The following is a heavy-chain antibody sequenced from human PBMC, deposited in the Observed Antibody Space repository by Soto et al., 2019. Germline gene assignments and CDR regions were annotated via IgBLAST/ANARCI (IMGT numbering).Heavy chain of an antibody. CDR3: ARVRGLNSYYYDSSGYYDY. D-gene: IGHD3-22*01. CDR1: GYTFTSYA. J-gene: IGHJ4*02. V-gene: IGHV1-3*01. Sequence: GASVKVSCKASGYTFTSYAMHWVRQAPGQRLEWMGWINAGNGNTKYSQKFQGRVTITRDTSASTAYMVLSSLRSEDTAVYYCARVRGLNSYYYDSSGYYDYWGQGSLVTVSS. CDR2: INAGNGNT.